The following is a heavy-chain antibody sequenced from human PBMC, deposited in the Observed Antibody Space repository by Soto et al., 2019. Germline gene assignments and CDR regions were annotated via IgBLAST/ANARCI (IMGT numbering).Heavy chain of an antibody. J-gene: IGHJ4*02. CDR1: GALIHSNNC. V-gene: IGHV4-30-4*01. D-gene: IGHD3-9*01. Sequence: LSLTCTVSGALIHSNNCWPWVRQSPGKGLEWIGYIYYSGSTYYNPSLKSRVTISVDTSKNQFSLKLSSVTAADTAVYYCARVNYDILTGYYILFDYWGQGTLVTVSS. CDR2: IYYSGST. CDR3: ARVNYDILTGYYILFDY.